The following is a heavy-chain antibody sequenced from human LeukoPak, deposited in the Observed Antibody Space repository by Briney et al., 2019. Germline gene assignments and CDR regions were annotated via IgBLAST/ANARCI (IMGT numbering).Heavy chain of an antibody. CDR2: IFPIFGTA. CDR1: GGTFSSYA. Sequence: ASVKVSCKASGGTFSSYAISWVRQALGQGLKWRGGIFPIFGTANYAQKFQGRVTITADESTSTAYMELSSLRSEDTAVYYCASPGIAAAGTYYYYYMDVWGKGTTVTVSS. D-gene: IGHD6-13*01. CDR3: ASPGIAAAGTYYYYYMDV. V-gene: IGHV1-69*13. J-gene: IGHJ6*03.